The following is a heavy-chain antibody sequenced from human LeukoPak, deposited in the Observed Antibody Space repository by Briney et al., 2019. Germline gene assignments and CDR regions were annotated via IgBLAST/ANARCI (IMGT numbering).Heavy chain of an antibody. V-gene: IGHV4-59*03. CDR2: MYYTGTT. CDR1: IGSISGFY. J-gene: IGHJ4*02. D-gene: IGHD6-19*01. CDR3: ATLAVTGKNY. Sequence: SETLSLTCTVSIGSISGFYWTWIRQPPGKGLEWLGYMYYTGTTNYNPSLRSRVTISIDKSKNQFSLNVSSVTSADTAVYYCATLAVTGKNYWGQGTLVTVSS.